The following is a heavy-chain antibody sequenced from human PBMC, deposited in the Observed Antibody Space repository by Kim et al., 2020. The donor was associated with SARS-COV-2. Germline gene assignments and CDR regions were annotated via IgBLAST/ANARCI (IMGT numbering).Heavy chain of an antibody. V-gene: IGHV3-7*01. CDR2: IKHDGSEK. Sequence: GGSLRLSCAASGFTFSSYCMSWVRQAPGKGLEWVANIKHDGSEKYYVASVNGRFTTSRDTAKNSLYQLMNSLRAEEAAVYYCARNYGSGSGVDYWFEGTL. CDR1: GFTFSSYC. J-gene: IGHJ4*02. CDR3: ARNYGSGSGVDY. D-gene: IGHD3-10*01.